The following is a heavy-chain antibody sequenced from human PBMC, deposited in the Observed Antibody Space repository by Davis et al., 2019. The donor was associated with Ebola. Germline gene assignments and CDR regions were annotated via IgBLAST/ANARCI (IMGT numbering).Heavy chain of an antibody. CDR1: GGSLSDSS. V-gene: IGHV4-34*01. CDR3: ARGRLRWYRTTLNWYFDL. Sequence: SETLSLTCAVYGGSLSDSSWTWIRQAPGKGLEWIGDIDRRGTTNFNPSLIGRVTISVDTSKNQFTLKLSSVTAADTAVYYCARGRLRWYRTTLNWYFDLWGRSTLVTVSS. D-gene: IGHD4-23*01. J-gene: IGHJ2*01. CDR2: IDRRGTT.